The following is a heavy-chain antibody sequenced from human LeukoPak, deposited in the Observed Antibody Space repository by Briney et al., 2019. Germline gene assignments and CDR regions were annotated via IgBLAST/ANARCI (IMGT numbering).Heavy chain of an antibody. CDR1: GYTFTSYG. CDR2: ISAYNGNT. Sequence: ASVKVSCKASGYTFTSYGISWVRQAPGQGLEWMGWISAYNGNTNYAQKLQGRVTMTTDTSTSTAYMELRSLRSDDTAVYYCARGLNIVVVTAPMDVWGQGTTVTVSS. D-gene: IGHD2-21*02. CDR3: ARGLNIVVVTAPMDV. J-gene: IGHJ6*02. V-gene: IGHV1-18*01.